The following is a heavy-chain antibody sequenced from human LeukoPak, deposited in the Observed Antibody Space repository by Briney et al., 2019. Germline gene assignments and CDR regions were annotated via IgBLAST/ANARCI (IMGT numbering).Heavy chain of an antibody. CDR2: IYYSGSA. CDR1: GGSISTYH. CDR3: ARGDMMLRGVIDEMDP. D-gene: IGHD3-10*01. J-gene: IGHJ5*02. Sequence: SETLSLTCTVSGGSISTYHWSWIRQPPGKDLEWFGCIYYSGSANYNPSLKSRVTMSVDTSKNQFSLKLSSVTAADTAVYYCARGDMMLRGVIDEMDPWGQGTLVTVSS. V-gene: IGHV4-59*01.